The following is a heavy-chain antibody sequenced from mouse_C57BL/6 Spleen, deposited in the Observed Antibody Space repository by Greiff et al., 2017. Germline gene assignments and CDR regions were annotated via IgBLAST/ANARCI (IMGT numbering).Heavy chain of an antibody. Sequence: VQLQQPGAELVKPGASVKMSCKASGYTFTSYWITWVKQRPGQGLEWIGDIYPGSGSTNYNEKFKSKATLTVDTSSSTAYMQLSSLTSEDSAVYYCARSDSNYLYAMDYWGQGTSVTVSS. D-gene: IGHD2-5*01. CDR2: IYPGSGST. CDR3: ARSDSNYLYAMDY. J-gene: IGHJ4*01. V-gene: IGHV1-55*01. CDR1: GYTFTSYW.